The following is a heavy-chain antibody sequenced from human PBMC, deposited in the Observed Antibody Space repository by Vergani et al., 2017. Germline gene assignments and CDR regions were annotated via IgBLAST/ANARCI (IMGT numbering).Heavy chain of an antibody. V-gene: IGHV3-30*02. Sequence: QVQLVESGGGVVQRGGSLRLSCATSGFTLSNYDMQWIRQGPGKGLEFVAFIQFDGSNKYYADSVKGRFTLSRDFSKTTRYLQMNSLRTDDTATYYCAKHFRGWSIDYWGQGTQVIVSS. CDR1: GFTLSNYD. D-gene: IGHD3-3*01. CDR3: AKHFRGWSIDY. J-gene: IGHJ4*02. CDR2: IQFDGSNK.